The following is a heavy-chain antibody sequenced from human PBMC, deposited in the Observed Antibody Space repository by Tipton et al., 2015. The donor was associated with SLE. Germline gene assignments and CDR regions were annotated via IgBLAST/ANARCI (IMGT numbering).Heavy chain of an antibody. CDR2: VNPDTGGT. D-gene: IGHD5-18*01. CDR1: GYTFSSNY. J-gene: IGHJ4*02. CDR3: ARKQPPDY. Sequence: QLVQSGAEVRKPGASVKVSCTASGYTFSSNYIHWVRQAPGQGLEWMGIVNPDTGGTSYAQRFQGRVTVTADTSSSTVYVELSSLRFDDTAVYYCARKQPPDYWGQGALVTVSS. V-gene: IGHV1-46*01.